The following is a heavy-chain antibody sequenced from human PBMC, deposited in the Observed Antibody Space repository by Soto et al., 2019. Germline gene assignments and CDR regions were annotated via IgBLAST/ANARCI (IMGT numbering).Heavy chain of an antibody. CDR1: GGTFSNYA. CDR2: IVPFFSTT. CDR3: ARGLTMTSAALTPHYYAMDV. V-gene: IGHV1-69*06. D-gene: IGHD3-22*01. J-gene: IGHJ6*02. Sequence: QVQLVQSGAEVKKPGSSLKVSCKASGGTFSNYAISWVRQAPGQGLEWMGGIVPFFSTTNYAQKFQGRVTFTADRSTGTAYMDLSPLTLEDTAVYFCARGLTMTSAALTPHYYAMDVWGQGPGVTVSS.